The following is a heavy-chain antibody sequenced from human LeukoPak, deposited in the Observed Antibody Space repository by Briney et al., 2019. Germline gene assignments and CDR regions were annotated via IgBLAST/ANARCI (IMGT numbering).Heavy chain of an antibody. CDR2: IYTSGST. CDR3: AGEAPYYYDSSGYRLY. D-gene: IGHD3-22*01. J-gene: IGHJ4*02. Sequence: KPSETLSLTCTVSGGSISSYYWSWIRQPAGKGLEWIGRIYTSGSTNYNPSLKSRVTMSVDTSKNQFSLKLSSVTAADTAVYYCAGEAPYYYDSSGYRLYWGQGTLVTVSS. CDR1: GGSISSYY. V-gene: IGHV4-4*07.